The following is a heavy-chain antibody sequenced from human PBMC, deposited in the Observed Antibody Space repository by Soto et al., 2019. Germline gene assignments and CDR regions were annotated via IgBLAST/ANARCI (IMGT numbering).Heavy chain of an antibody. CDR1: GASISNGYYS. V-gene: IGHV4-30-4*01. CDR2: IHSGGTT. D-gene: IGHD1-26*01. CDR3: ARGPSGDKVDY. J-gene: IGHJ4*02. Sequence: QVQLQEPGPRLVEPSHTLSLTCTVSGASISNGYYSWSWIRQSPGTGLEWIGHIHSGGTTYGNPSLKSRLTISVDMPKNQFSLKLSSLTAADTAVYYCARGPSGDKVDYWGQGTLVTVSS.